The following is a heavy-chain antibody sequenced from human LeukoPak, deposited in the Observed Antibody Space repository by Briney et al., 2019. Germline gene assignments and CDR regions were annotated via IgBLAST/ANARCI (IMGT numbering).Heavy chain of an antibody. J-gene: IGHJ4*02. V-gene: IGHV3-33*01. CDR3: ARDRAATPDY. D-gene: IGHD2-15*01. CDR2: IWYDGSNK. CDR1: RFTFSSYG. Sequence: GRSLRLSCAASRFTFSSYGMHWVRQAPGMGLEWVAVIWYDGSNKYYADSVKGRFTISRDNSKNTLYLQMNSLRAEDTAVYYCARDRAATPDYWGQGTLVTVSS.